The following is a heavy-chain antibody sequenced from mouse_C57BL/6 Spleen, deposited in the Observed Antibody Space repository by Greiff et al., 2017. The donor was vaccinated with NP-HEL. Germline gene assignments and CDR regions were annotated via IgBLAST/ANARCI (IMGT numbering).Heavy chain of an antibody. D-gene: IGHD1-2*01. CDR1: GYTFTSYW. Sequence: QVQLQQPGAELVRPGSSVKLSCKASGYTFTSYWMDWVKQRPGQGLEWIGNIYPSDSETHYNQKFKDKATLTVDKSSSTAYMQLSSLTSEDSAVYYCARHGYTQQGFAYWGQGTLVTVSA. CDR2: IYPSDSET. V-gene: IGHV1-61*01. J-gene: IGHJ3*01. CDR3: ARHGYTQQGFAY.